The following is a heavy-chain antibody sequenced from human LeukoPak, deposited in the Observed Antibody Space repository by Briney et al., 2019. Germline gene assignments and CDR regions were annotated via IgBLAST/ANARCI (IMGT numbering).Heavy chain of an antibody. D-gene: IGHD3-3*01. V-gene: IGHV4-59*01. CDR2: ISYSGNT. CDR3: ARDRSQYYDFWSGYNYYYYMDV. CDR1: GGSISSYY. Sequence: SETLSLTCTVSGGSISSYYWSWIRQPPGKGLEWIGYISYSGNTNYNPSLKSRVTISVETSKNQFALKLSSVTAADTAVYYCARDRSQYYDFWSGYNYYYYMDVWGKGTTVTVSS. J-gene: IGHJ6*03.